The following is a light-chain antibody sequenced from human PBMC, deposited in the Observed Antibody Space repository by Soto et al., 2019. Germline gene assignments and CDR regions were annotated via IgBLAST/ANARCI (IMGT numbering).Light chain of an antibody. CDR3: GTWDSDVSAAI. CDR1: GSNFGNTY. Sequence: QSVLTQPPSVSAAPGQRVTISCSGGGSNFGNTYISWYQHLPGTAPKLLIYDNKMRLSAIPDRFFGSKSGTSATLAINGLQAGDEGDYYCGTWDSDVSAAIFGGGTKVTVL. CDR2: DNK. V-gene: IGLV1-51*01. J-gene: IGLJ2*01.